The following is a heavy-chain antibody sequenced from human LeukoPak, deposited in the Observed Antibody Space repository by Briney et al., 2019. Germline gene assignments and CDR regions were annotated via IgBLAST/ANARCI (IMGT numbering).Heavy chain of an antibody. Sequence: GGSLRLSCTASGFTFGDYAMSWVRQAPGKGLEWVAVISYDVGKKYYADSVKGRFTISRDNSKNTLYLQMNSLRAEDTAVYFCAREGGRYYDRDYYYYYMDVWGKGTPVTISS. D-gene: IGHD3-3*01. CDR2: ISYDVGKK. CDR1: GFTFGDYA. J-gene: IGHJ6*03. CDR3: AREGGRYYDRDYYYYYMDV. V-gene: IGHV3-30*04.